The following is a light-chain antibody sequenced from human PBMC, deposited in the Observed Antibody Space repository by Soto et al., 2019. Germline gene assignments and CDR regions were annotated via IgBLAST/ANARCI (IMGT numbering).Light chain of an antibody. CDR3: ASWDDSLSGHLV. V-gene: IGLV1-44*01. J-gene: IGLJ2*01. Sequence: QSVLIQPPSASGAPGQEVTISCSGSISNIGSHSVNWYQQLPGAAPKVVVFATNERASGVPDRISGSKTGASASLAISGLQSEDEADYYCASWDDSLSGHLVFGGGTKLTVL. CDR2: ATN. CDR1: ISNIGSHS.